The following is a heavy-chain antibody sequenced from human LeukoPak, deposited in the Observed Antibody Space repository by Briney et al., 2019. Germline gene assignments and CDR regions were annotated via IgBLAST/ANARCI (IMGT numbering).Heavy chain of an antibody. D-gene: IGHD5-24*01. CDR3: ARGVRDGYNIGAFDI. CDR1: GGSISSGSYY. CDR2: IYTSGST. V-gene: IGHV4-61*02. Sequence: SETLSLTCAVSGGSISSGSYYWSWIRQRAGKGLEWIGRIYTSGSTNYNPSLKSRVTISVDTSKNQFSLKLSSVTAADTAVYYCARGVRDGYNIGAFDIWGQGTMVTVSS. J-gene: IGHJ3*02.